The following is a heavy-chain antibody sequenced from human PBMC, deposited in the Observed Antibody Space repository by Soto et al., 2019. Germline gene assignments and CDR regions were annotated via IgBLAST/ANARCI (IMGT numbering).Heavy chain of an antibody. CDR3: ARFEYRSTDPLGYAFDI. CDR2: ISPYNGNT. CDR1: GYIFRSHG. V-gene: IGHV1-18*01. D-gene: IGHD6-6*01. J-gene: IGHJ3*02. Sequence: QVQLVQSGAEVKKPGASVKVSCKASGYIFRSHGVSWMRQAPGQGLEWMGWISPYNGNTNYAQNVQGRVTMTTDTTTSTAYMELRSLRSDDTAVYYWARFEYRSTDPLGYAFDIWGQGTMVTVSS.